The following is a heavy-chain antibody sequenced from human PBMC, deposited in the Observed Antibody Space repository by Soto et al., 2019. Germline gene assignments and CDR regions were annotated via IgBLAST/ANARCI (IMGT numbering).Heavy chain of an antibody. V-gene: IGHV3-23*01. CDR1: GFTFSSYA. J-gene: IGHJ3*02. CDR2: ISYSGLST. CDR3: AKVPTGEMATVFQAFDI. D-gene: IGHD5-12*01. Sequence: GGSLRLSCAASGFTFSSYAMSWVRQAPGKWLEWVSSISYSGLSTYYAGSVKGRFTISRDNSWNILYLQMNSLTAEDTAVYYCAKVPTGEMATVFQAFDIWGQGXMVTVSS.